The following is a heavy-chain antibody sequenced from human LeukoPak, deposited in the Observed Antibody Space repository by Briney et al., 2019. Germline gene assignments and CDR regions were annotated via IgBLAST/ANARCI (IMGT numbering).Heavy chain of an antibody. CDR1: GYTFSSYG. D-gene: IGHD5-12*01. J-gene: IGHJ4*02. V-gene: IGHV1-18*01. CDR3: ARSSLGTITAGPFDY. CDR2: ISGYNGNT. Sequence: GASVKVSCKASGYTFSSYGIAWVRQAPGQGREWMGWISGYNGNTNYAQKLQGRVSMTTDTSTTTAYMELRSLTSDDTALYYCARSSLGTITAGPFDYWGQGTLVTVSS.